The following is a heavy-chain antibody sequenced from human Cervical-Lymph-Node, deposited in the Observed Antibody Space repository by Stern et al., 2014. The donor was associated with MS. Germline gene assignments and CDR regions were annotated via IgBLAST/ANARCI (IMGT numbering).Heavy chain of an antibody. CDR2: INTDRGNP. D-gene: IGHD6-19*01. Sequence: VQLEESGSELKKPGASVKVSCKGSGYIFSNYAIHWVRQAPGQGLEWMGWINTDRGNPTYAQGFTGRYVFSLDTSVSPGYMQISSLKAEDTAVYYCARAPAGEQWLVRVGFDFWGQGTLVTVSS. V-gene: IGHV7-4-1*02. CDR3: ARAPAGEQWLVRVGFDF. CDR1: GYIFSNYA. J-gene: IGHJ4*02.